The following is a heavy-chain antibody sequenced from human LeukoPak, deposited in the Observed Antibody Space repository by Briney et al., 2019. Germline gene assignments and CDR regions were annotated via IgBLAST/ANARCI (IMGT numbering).Heavy chain of an antibody. D-gene: IGHD3-22*01. J-gene: IGHJ4*02. CDR1: GGSISSYY. CDR2: IYTSGST. Sequence: SETLSLTCTVSGGSISSYYWSWIRQPPGKGLEWIGYIYTSGSTNYNPSLKSRVTISVDTSKNQFSLKLSSVTAADTAVYYCARAEGYYDSSGYYLGGGVDYWGQGTLVTVSS. V-gene: IGHV4-4*09. CDR3: ARAEGYYDSSGYYLGGGVDY.